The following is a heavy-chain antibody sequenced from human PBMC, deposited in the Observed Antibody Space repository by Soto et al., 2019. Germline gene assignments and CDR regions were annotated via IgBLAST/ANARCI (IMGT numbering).Heavy chain of an antibody. CDR1: GFIFDDYT. D-gene: IGHD6-19*01. Sequence: EVQLVESGGIVVQPGGSLRLSCAASGFIFDDYTMHWVRQGPGKGLEWVALIKWDGSKTDYGDFVRCRFTISRDNSRNSLYLQMNNLRSEDTALYYSARELNIAVVGALGDWGRGTRVIVSS. CDR2: IKWDGSKT. J-gene: IGHJ4*02. CDR3: ARELNIAVVGALGD. V-gene: IGHV3-43*01.